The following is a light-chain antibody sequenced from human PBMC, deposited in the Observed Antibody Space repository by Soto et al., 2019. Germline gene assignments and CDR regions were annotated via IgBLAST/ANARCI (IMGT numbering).Light chain of an antibody. Sequence: IVLTQSPGTLSLSPGGRATLSCRARQKISSSYLAWYQQKPGQAPRFLIYGASSRATGIPDRFSGSGSGTDFTLTISRLEPEDFAVYYCQQYGGTPPITFGQGTRLEIK. CDR2: GAS. CDR3: QQYGGTPPIT. V-gene: IGKV3-20*01. J-gene: IGKJ5*01. CDR1: QKISSSY.